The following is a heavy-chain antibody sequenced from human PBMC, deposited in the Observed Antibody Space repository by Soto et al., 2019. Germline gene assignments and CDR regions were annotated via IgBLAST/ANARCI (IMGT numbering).Heavy chain of an antibody. Sequence: GGSLRLSCAASGFTFSSYSMNWVRQAPGKGPEWVSSISSSSSYIYYADSVKGRFTISRDNAKNSLYLQMNSLRAEDTAVYYCARVSWLANDYWGQGTLVTVSS. D-gene: IGHD6-19*01. J-gene: IGHJ4*02. CDR3: ARVSWLANDY. CDR2: ISSSSSYI. V-gene: IGHV3-21*01. CDR1: GFTFSSYS.